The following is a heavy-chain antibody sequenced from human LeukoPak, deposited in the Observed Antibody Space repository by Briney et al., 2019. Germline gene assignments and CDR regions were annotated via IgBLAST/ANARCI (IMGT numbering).Heavy chain of an antibody. V-gene: IGHV4-59*01. Sequence: SETLSLTCTVSGGSISTSYWNWVRQPPGKGLERIGYILYSGSTNYNPSLESRVTISVDTSKNQFSPKLTSVTAADTAVYYCARTRSSTWHLLDYWGQGTLVTVSS. CDR1: GGSISTSY. CDR2: ILYSGST. D-gene: IGHD6-13*01. J-gene: IGHJ4*02. CDR3: ARTRSSTWHLLDY.